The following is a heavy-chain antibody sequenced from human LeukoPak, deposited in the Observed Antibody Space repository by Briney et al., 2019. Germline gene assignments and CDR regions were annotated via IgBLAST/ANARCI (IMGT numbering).Heavy chain of an antibody. V-gene: IGHV3-11*01. CDR1: GFTFSDYY. CDR2: ISSSGSTI. D-gene: IGHD5-12*01. J-gene: IGHJ5*02. CDR3: AKAKGYSGYDNNWFDP. Sequence: GGSLRLSCAASGFTFSDYYMSWIRQAPGKGLEWASYISSSGSTIYYADSVKGRFTISRDNAKNSLYLQMNSLRAEDTAVYYCAKAKGYSGYDNNWFDPWGQGTLVTVSS.